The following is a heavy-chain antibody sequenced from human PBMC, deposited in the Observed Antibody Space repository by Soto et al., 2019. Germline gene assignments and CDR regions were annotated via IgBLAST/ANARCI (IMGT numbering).Heavy chain of an antibody. CDR1: GFTFSSYS. CDR3: ARDEKQFPTYYYDSSGYYAY. CDR2: ISSSSSYI. J-gene: IGHJ4*02. D-gene: IGHD3-22*01. Sequence: KTGGSLRLSCAASGFTFSSYSMNWVRQAPGKGLEWVSSISSSSSYIYYADSVKGRFTISRDNAKNSLYLQMNSLRGEDTAVYYCARDEKQFPTYYYDSSGYYAYWGQGTLVTVSS. V-gene: IGHV3-21*01.